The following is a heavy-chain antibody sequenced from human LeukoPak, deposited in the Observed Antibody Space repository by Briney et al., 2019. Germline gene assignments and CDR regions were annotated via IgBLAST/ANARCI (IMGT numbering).Heavy chain of an antibody. V-gene: IGHV1-2*02. CDR1: GYTFTGYY. Sequence: ASVKVSCKASGYTFTGYYMHWVRQAPGQGLEWMGWINPNSGGTNYAQKLQGRVTMTRDTSISTAYMELSRLRSDDTAVYYCARGSMVRGPVRGNWFDPWGQGTLVTVSS. CDR3: ARGSMVRGPVRGNWFDP. J-gene: IGHJ5*02. D-gene: IGHD3-10*01. CDR2: INPNSGGT.